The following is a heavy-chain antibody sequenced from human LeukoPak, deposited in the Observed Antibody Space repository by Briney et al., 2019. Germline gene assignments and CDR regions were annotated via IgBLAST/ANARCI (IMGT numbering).Heavy chain of an antibody. J-gene: IGHJ3*02. CDR2: IYYSGST. D-gene: IGHD7-27*01. Sequence: SETLSLTCTVSGGSISSYYWSWIRQPPGKGLEWIGYIYYSGSTNYNPSLKSRVTISVDTSKNQFSLKPSSVTAADTAVYYCARGSTLTVDAFDIWGQGTMVTVSS. V-gene: IGHV4-59*01. CDR1: GGSISSYY. CDR3: ARGSTLTVDAFDI.